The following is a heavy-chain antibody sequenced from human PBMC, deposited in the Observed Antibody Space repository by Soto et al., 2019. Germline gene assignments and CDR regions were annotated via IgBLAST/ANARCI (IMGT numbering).Heavy chain of an antibody. V-gene: IGHV1-69*13. CDR1: GYTFTNYG. Sequence: QVQLVQSGAEVKRPGASVKVSCKASGYTFTNYGISWVRQAPAQGLECMGWIIPIFGTANYAQKFQGRVTITADESTSTAYMELSSLRSEDTAVYYCARGYCTNGVCPRYYYGMDVWGQGTTVTVSS. J-gene: IGHJ6*02. CDR3: ARGYCTNGVCPRYYYGMDV. CDR2: IIPIFGTA. D-gene: IGHD2-8*01.